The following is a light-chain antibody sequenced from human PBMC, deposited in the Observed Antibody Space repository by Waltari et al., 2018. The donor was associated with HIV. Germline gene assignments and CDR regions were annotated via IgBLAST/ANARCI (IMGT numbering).Light chain of an antibody. Sequence: QTVVTQEPSFSVSPGGTVTLTCGLSSGSVSTSYYPSWYQQTPGQAPLTLIYSTNTRSSGVPDRFSGSILVNKAALTITGAQADDESDYYCVLYMGSGIWVFGGGTKLTVL. V-gene: IGLV8-61*01. J-gene: IGLJ3*02. CDR2: STN. CDR1: SGSVSTSYY. CDR3: VLYMGSGIWV.